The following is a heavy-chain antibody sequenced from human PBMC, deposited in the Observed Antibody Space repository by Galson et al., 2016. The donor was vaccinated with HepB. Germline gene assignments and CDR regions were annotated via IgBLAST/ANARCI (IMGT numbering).Heavy chain of an antibody. Sequence: SVKVSCKASGYSFITYGIHWVRQAPGQRPEWMGWISGNTGNTNYAQNLQGRVTMTTDAATSTAYLELTSLTSDDTAVYYCARTYGSSAEFDSWGQGTLVTVSS. D-gene: IGHD6-6*01. J-gene: IGHJ4*02. CDR2: ISGNTGNT. V-gene: IGHV1-18*01. CDR3: ARTYGSSAEFDS. CDR1: GYSFITYG.